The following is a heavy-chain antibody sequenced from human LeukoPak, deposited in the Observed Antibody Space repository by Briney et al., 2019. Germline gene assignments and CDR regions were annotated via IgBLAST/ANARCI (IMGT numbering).Heavy chain of an antibody. CDR2: IKQDGSEK. V-gene: IGHV3-7*01. CDR1: GFTFSSYW. J-gene: IGHJ3*02. CDR3: ARPPVVAAAGPPGYDAFDI. Sequence: QTGGALRLSCSASGFTFSSYWMSWVRQAPGKGLEWVANIKQDGSEKYYVDSVKGRFTISIDNAKNSLYLQMNRLRAEDTAVYYCARPPVVAAAGPPGYDAFDIWGQGTMVTVSS. D-gene: IGHD6-13*01.